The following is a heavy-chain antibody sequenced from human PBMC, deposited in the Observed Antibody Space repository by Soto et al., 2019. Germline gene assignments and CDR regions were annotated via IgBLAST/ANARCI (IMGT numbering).Heavy chain of an antibody. V-gene: IGHV2-5*02. Sequence: QITLKESGPTLVKPTQTLTLTCTFSGFSLSTSGVGVGWIRQPPGKALEWLALIYWDDDKRYSPSLKSRLTNTNDTSNNQVVLTMTNMHPVDTATYYCAHLPPHCISTSCPLWFDPWGQGTLVTVSS. CDR3: AHLPPHCISTSCPLWFDP. CDR2: IYWDDDK. CDR1: GFSLSTSGVG. D-gene: IGHD2-2*01. J-gene: IGHJ5*02.